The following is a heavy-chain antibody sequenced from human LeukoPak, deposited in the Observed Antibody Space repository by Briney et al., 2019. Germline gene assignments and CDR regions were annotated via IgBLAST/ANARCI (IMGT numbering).Heavy chain of an antibody. V-gene: IGHV3-48*03. Sequence: GGSLRLSCAASGFTFSSYEMNWVRQAPGKGLEWVSYISSSGSTIYYADSVKGRFTISRDNAKNSLYLQMNSLRAEDTAVYYCARDRLISDYYYYMDVWGKGTTVTVSS. J-gene: IGHJ6*03. CDR1: GFTFSSYE. D-gene: IGHD3-16*01. CDR2: ISSSGSTI. CDR3: ARDRLISDYYYYMDV.